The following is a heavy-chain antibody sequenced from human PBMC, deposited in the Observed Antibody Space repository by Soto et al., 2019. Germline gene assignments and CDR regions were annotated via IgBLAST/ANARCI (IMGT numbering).Heavy chain of an antibody. J-gene: IGHJ4*02. CDR3: AGGVRGGTDSFDY. V-gene: IGHV3-48*02. CDR1: EFTFSPYS. D-gene: IGHD3-16*01. Sequence: EVQLVESGGSLVQPGGSLRLSCAVSEFTFSPYSMNWVRQAPGKGLEWVAYISSRSGTIFYADSVKGRFTISRDDAKNSLFLQMNSLRHEDTAVYYCAGGVRGGTDSFDYWGQGTLVTVSS. CDR2: ISSRSGTI.